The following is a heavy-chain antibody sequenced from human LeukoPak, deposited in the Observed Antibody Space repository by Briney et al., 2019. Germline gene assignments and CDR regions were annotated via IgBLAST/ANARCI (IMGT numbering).Heavy chain of an antibody. CDR1: GGSISSGGYS. CDR2: IYHSGST. J-gene: IGHJ4*02. V-gene: IGHV4-30-2*01. CDR3: ARAPETYYFDY. Sequence: SQTLSLTCAVSGGSISSGGYSWSWIRQPPGKGLEWIGYIYHSGSTYYNPSLKSRVTISVDRSKNQFSLKLSSVTAADTAVYYCARAPETYYFDYWGQGTLVTVSS.